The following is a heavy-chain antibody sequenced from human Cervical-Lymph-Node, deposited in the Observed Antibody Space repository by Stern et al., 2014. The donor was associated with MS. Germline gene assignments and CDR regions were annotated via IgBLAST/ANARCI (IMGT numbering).Heavy chain of an antibody. V-gene: IGHV1-3*01. CDR3: ARLRASGYSYGYGFDY. D-gene: IGHD5-18*01. Sequence: QVQLVQSGAEVKKPGASVKVSCKASGYTFTGYTMHWVRQAPGQRLEWMGWINAANGNTKYSEKFLGRLTITNDASASPAYMDLSSLRSEDTAIYYCARLRASGYSYGYGFDYWGQGTLVTVSS. CDR1: GYTFTGYT. CDR2: INAANGNT. J-gene: IGHJ4*02.